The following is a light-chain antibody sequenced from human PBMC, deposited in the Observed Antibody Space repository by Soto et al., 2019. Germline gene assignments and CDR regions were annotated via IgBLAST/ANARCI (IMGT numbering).Light chain of an antibody. J-gene: IGKJ2*01. CDR3: QQYNTWPPKFT. CDR1: QSVSSN. CDR2: GTS. V-gene: IGKV3-15*01. Sequence: EIVMTQSPATLSVSPGERATLSCRASQSVSSNLAWYQQKPGQAPRLLIYGTSTRATDVPARFSDSGSGTEFTLTISSLQSEDSAVYYCQQYNTWPPKFTFGQGTKLEIK.